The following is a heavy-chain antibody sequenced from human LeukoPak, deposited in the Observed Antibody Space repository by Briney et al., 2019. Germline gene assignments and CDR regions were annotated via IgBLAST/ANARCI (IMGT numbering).Heavy chain of an antibody. V-gene: IGHV3-74*01. J-gene: IGHJ4*02. Sequence: GGSLRLSCVASGFTFSNYWMSWVRQAPGKGLVWVSRINSDESNTNYADSVKGRFTISRDNAKNTLYLQMNSLRAEDTAVYYCARDDYGDYFFPYWGQGTLVTVSS. CDR2: INSDESNT. D-gene: IGHD4-17*01. CDR1: GFTFSNYW. CDR3: ARDDYGDYFFPY.